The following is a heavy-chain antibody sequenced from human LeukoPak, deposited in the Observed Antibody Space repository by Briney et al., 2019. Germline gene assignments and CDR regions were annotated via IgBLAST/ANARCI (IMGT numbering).Heavy chain of an antibody. CDR1: GFTFSSYA. D-gene: IGHD3-3*01. CDR2: ISYDGSNK. J-gene: IGHJ4*02. Sequence: QPGGSLRLSCAASGFTFSSYAMHWVRQAPGKGLEWVAVISYDGSNKYYADSVKGRFTISRDNSKNTLYLQMNSLRAEDTAVYYCARERQNKDFWSGGDYWGQGTLVTVSS. CDR3: ARERQNKDFWSGGDY. V-gene: IGHV3-30-3*01.